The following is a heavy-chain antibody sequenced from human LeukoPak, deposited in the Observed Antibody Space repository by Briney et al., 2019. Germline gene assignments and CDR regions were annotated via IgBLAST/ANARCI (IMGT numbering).Heavy chain of an antibody. V-gene: IGHV1-46*01. CDR2: IDPSGGST. J-gene: IGHJ4*02. CDR3: ARASGLRYDFWSGFSFDY. Sequence: ASVKVSCKASGYTFTSYYMHWVRQAPGQGLEWMGIIDPSGGSTIYAQKFQGRVTMTRDMSTSTVYMQLSSLRSEDTAVYYCARASGLRYDFWSGFSFDYWGQGTLVTVSS. D-gene: IGHD3-3*01. CDR1: GYTFTSYY.